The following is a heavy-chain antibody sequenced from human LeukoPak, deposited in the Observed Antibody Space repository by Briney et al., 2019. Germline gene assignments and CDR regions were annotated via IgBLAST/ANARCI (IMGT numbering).Heavy chain of an antibody. CDR1: GSIFTSYW. D-gene: IGHD4-17*01. Sequence: RGESLQISCQGSGSIFTSYWIGWVRQLPGKGLEWMGIIYPGDSDTRYSPSFQGQVTISADKSISTAYLQWRSLKASDTAMYYCARPADYGDYVVGYWGQGTLVTVSS. V-gene: IGHV5-51*01. J-gene: IGHJ4*02. CDR3: ARPADYGDYVVGY. CDR2: IYPGDSDT.